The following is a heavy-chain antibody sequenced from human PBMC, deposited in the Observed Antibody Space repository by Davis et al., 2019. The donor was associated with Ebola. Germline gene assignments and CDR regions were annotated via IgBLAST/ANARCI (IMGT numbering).Heavy chain of an antibody. D-gene: IGHD3-3*01. CDR3: ARAEGVWSGYNYYFYGLDV. CDR2: IYPSGSA. J-gene: IGHJ6*02. CDR1: GGSVSSSSNS. V-gene: IGHV4-61*05. Sequence: MPSEPLSLPCSVSGGSVSSSSNSWPWIRQPPGMGLEWIGNIYPSGSANYNPSLKSRTTISIDKSKNQFSLKLTSVTAADTAVYYCARAEGVWSGYNYYFYGLDVWGQGTMVTVSS.